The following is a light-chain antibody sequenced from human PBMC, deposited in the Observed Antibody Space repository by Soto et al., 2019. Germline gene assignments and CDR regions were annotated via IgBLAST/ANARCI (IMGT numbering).Light chain of an antibody. V-gene: IGLV2-8*01. CDR1: SSDVGGYNY. CDR3: SSYAGSNNYV. J-gene: IGLJ1*01. Sequence: QSALTQPPSASGSPGQSVTISCTGTSSDVGGYNYVSWYQQHPGKAPKLMIYEVSKRPSGVPERVSGFNSGNTASLTVSGLQAEDEAEYYCSSYAGSNNYVFGTGTKLTVL. CDR2: EVS.